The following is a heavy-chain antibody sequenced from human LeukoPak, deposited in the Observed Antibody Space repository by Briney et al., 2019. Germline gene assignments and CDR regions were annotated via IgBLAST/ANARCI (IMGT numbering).Heavy chain of an antibody. D-gene: IGHD3-10*01. CDR2: ISSSSSTI. Sequence: GGSLRLSCAASGFTFSSYSMNWVRQAPGKGLEWVSYISSSSSTIYYADSVKGRFTISRDNAKNSLYLQMNSLRDEDTAVHYCARVKTKLYYYGSGSPEAFDIWGQGTMVTVSS. V-gene: IGHV3-48*02. CDR1: GFTFSSYS. J-gene: IGHJ3*02. CDR3: ARVKTKLYYYGSGSPEAFDI.